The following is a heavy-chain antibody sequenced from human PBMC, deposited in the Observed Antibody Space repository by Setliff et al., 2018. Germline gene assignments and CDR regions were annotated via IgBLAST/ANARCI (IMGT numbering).Heavy chain of an antibody. CDR2: ISGYNGNT. CDR3: ARVPRLEWLLPTFDS. J-gene: IGHJ4*02. Sequence: ASVKVSCKASGYTFTTYGVAWVRQAPGQGLEWMGWISGYNGNTDYAQNLQGRVTMTIDTSTSTAYMELRSLRSDDTAVYYCARVPRLEWLLPTFDSWGQGTLVTVS. D-gene: IGHD3-3*01. CDR1: GYTFTTYG. V-gene: IGHV1-18*01.